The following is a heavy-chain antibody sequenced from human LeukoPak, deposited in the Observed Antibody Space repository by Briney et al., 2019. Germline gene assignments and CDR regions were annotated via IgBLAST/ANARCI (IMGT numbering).Heavy chain of an antibody. D-gene: IGHD3-10*01. J-gene: IGHJ4*02. V-gene: IGHV3-48*03. Sequence: GGSLRLSCAASGFTFSNYVMNWVRQAPGKGLEWISYISSSGSPMFYADSVKGRFTISRDNAKNALYLQMNSLRAEDTAVYYCAKVLVRGVMGNYWGQGTLVTVSS. CDR1: GFTFSNYV. CDR2: ISSSGSPM. CDR3: AKVLVRGVMGNY.